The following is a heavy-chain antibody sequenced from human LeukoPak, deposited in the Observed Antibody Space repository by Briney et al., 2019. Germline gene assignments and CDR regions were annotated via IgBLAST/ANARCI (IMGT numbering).Heavy chain of an antibody. CDR3: ARDPITMVRGVTRHDAFDI. CDR2: ISGSGSST. V-gene: IGHV3-23*01. J-gene: IGHJ3*02. CDR1: GFTFSNYA. D-gene: IGHD3-10*01. Sequence: AGGSLRLSCAASGFTFSNYAMTWVRQAPGKGLEWVSGISGSGSSTYYADSVKGRFTLSRDYPKNTLYLQMNSLRAEDTAVYYCARDPITMVRGVTRHDAFDIWGQGTMVTVSS.